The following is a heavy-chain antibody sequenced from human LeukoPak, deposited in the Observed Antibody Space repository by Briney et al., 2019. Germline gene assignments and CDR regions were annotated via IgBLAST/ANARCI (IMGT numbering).Heavy chain of an antibody. J-gene: IGHJ6*02. CDR3: ARSIGIAVAGNYYGMDV. D-gene: IGHD6-19*01. V-gene: IGHV3-48*04. Sequence: GGSLRLSCAASGFTFSSYAMSWVRQAPGKGLEWVSYISSSGSTIYYADSVKGRFTISRDNAKNSLYLQMHSLRAEDTAVYYCARSIGIAVAGNYYGMDVWGQGTTVTVSS. CDR1: GFTFSSYA. CDR2: ISSSGSTI.